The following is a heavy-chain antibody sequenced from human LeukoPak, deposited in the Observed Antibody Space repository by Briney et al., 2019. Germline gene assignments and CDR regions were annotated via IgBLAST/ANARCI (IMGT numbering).Heavy chain of an antibody. CDR3: ARVWGDYSNTDY. Sequence: PGGSLRLSCAASGFTFSRYPRIWVRQAPGKGLECISYISGGGDAIHYADSVKGRFTFSRDNAKNSLYLQMNSLRAEDTAVYYCARVWGDYSNTDYWGQGTLVTVSS. D-gene: IGHD4-11*01. CDR2: ISGGGDAI. V-gene: IGHV3-48*01. CDR1: GFTFSRYP. J-gene: IGHJ4*02.